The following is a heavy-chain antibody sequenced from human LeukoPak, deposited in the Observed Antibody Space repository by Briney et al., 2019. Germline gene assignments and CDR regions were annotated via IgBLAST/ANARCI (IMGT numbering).Heavy chain of an antibody. D-gene: IGHD3-3*01. Sequence: GGSLRLSCTASGFTITSYVTSWVRQAPGKGLEWVSYISSSGSTIYYADSVKGRFTISRDNAKNSLYLQMNSLRAEDTAVYYCARGSYDFWSTRAFDIWGQGTMVTVSS. CDR2: ISSSGSTI. V-gene: IGHV3-11*01. CDR3: ARGSYDFWSTRAFDI. CDR1: GFTITSYV. J-gene: IGHJ3*02.